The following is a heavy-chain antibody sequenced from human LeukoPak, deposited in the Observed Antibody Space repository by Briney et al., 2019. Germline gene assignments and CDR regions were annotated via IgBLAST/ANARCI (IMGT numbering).Heavy chain of an antibody. D-gene: IGHD3-22*01. V-gene: IGHV1-18*01. CDR1: GYTFTSYG. CDR2: ISAYNGNT. Sequence: ASVKVSCKASGYTFTSYGISWVRQAPGQGLEWMGWISAYNGNTNYAQKLQGRVTMTTDTSTSTAYMELRSLRSDDTAVYYCARAGGDDSSGYYLLPFDYWGQGTLVTVSS. J-gene: IGHJ4*02. CDR3: ARAGGDDSSGYYLLPFDY.